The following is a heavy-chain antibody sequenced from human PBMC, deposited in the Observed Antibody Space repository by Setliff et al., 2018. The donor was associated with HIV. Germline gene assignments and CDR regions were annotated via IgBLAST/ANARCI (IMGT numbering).Heavy chain of an antibody. CDR2: ISGYKGNT. V-gene: IGHV1-18*01. CDR1: GYTFTNYA. J-gene: IGHJ5*02. CDR3: ARGRISVEAAPLGWFDP. Sequence: ASVKVSCKASGYTFTNYAISWIRQASGQGLEWLGWISGYKGNTNYAQKLQGRVTMTTETSTSTAYMELRSLRSDDTAVYYCARGRISVEAAPLGWFDPWGQGTLVTVSS. D-gene: IGHD6-6*01.